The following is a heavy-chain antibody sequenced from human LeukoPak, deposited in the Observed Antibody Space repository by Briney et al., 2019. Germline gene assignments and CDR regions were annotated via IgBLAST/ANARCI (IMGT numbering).Heavy chain of an antibody. Sequence: GGSLRLSCSASGFTFSSYVMQWVRQAPGKGLEYVSAIRGNGGNTYYADSVKGRFTISRDNSKNTLYLQMSSLRPEDTAVYYCVKSPPPWADSSSYQMDYWGQGTLVTVSS. CDR2: IRGNGGNT. V-gene: IGHV3-64D*06. CDR3: VKSPPPWADSSSYQMDY. CDR1: GFTFSSYV. D-gene: IGHD6-13*01. J-gene: IGHJ4*02.